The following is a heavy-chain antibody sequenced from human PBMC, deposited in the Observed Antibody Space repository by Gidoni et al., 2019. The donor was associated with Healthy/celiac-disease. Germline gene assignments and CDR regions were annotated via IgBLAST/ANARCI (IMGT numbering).Heavy chain of an antibody. CDR3: AKDLTPYYYGPDY. CDR2: ISYDGSNK. J-gene: IGHJ4*02. V-gene: IGHV3-30*18. D-gene: IGHD1-26*01. CDR1: GFTFSSYG. Sequence: QVQLVASGGGVVQPGRSLRLSCAASGFTFSSYGMHWVRQAPGKGLEWGAVISYDGSNKYYADSVKGRFTISRDNSKNTLYLQMNSLRAEDTAVYYCAKDLTPYYYGPDYWGQGTLVTVSS.